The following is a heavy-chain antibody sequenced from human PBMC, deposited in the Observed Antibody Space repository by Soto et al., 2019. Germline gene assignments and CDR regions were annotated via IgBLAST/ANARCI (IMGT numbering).Heavy chain of an antibody. CDR3: ARTTAVAGTPEFDY. J-gene: IGHJ4*02. V-gene: IGHV3-30*09. Sequence: QVQLVESGGGVVQPGRSLRLSCAASGFTFSSFSLHWVRQAPGKGLEWLALISYDGSNKYNADSVKGRFAISRDNSKNTLYLQVNSLRPDDTAVYYCARTTAVAGTPEFDYWGQGTLVTVSS. CDR1: GFTFSSFS. D-gene: IGHD6-19*01. CDR2: ISYDGSNK.